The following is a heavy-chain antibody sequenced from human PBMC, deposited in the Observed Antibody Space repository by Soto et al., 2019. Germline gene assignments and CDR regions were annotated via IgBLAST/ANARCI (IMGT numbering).Heavy chain of an antibody. J-gene: IGHJ4*02. CDR2: IIPIFGTA. D-gene: IGHD3-3*01. CDR1: GGTFSSYA. CDR3: ARLMEAKYYFDY. V-gene: IGHV1-69*13. Sequence: SVKVSCKASGGTFSSYAISWVRQAPGQGLEWMGGIIPIFGTANYAQKFQGRVTITADESTSTAYMELSSLRSEDTAVYYCARLMEAKYYFDYWGQGTLVTVSS.